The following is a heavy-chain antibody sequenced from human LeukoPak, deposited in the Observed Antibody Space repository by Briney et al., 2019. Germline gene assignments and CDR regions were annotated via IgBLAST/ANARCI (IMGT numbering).Heavy chain of an antibody. J-gene: IGHJ4*02. V-gene: IGHV3-23*01. CDR3: ARGDRITMVRGVILPDY. Sequence: GESLRLSCAASGFTFSSYAMSWVRQAPGKGLEWVSAISGSGGSTYYADSVKGRFTISRDNSKNTLYLQMNSLRAEDTAVYYCARGDRITMVRGVILPDYWGQGTLVTVSS. D-gene: IGHD3-10*01. CDR1: GFTFSSYA. CDR2: ISGSGGST.